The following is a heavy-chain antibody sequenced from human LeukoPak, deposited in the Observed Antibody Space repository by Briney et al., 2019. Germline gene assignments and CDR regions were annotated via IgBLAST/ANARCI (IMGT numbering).Heavy chain of an antibody. CDR3: ARVRGGQGIRYFDWLLSLVDY. D-gene: IGHD3-9*01. V-gene: IGHV1-18*01. J-gene: IGHJ4*02. Sequence: GASVKVSCKASGYTFTSYGISWVRQAPGQGLEWMGWISAYNGNTNYAQKLQGRVTMTTDTSTSTAYMELRSLRSDDTAVYYCARVRGGQGIRYFDWLLSLVDYWGQGTLATVSS. CDR2: ISAYNGNT. CDR1: GYTFTSYG.